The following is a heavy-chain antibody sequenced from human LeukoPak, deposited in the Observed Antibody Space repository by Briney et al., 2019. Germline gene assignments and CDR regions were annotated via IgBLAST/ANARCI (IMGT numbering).Heavy chain of an antibody. V-gene: IGHV4-34*01. CDR2: INHSGST. Sequence: SETLSLTCAVYGGSFSGYYWSWIRQPPGKGLEWIGEINHSGSTNYNPSLKSRVTISVDTSKNQFSLKLSSVTAADTAVYYCARGPLRGGYGSRGFDYWGQGTLVTVSS. D-gene: IGHD3-10*01. CDR3: ARGPLRGGYGSRGFDY. CDR1: GGSFSGYY. J-gene: IGHJ4*02.